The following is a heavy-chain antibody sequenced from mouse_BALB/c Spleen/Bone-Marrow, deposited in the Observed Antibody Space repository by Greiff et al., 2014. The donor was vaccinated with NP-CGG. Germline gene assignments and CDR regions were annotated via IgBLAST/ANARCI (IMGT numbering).Heavy chain of an antibody. CDR2: IYPGEGDT. CDR3: SREPSNWGYY. V-gene: IGHV1-87*01. J-gene: IGHJ2*01. Sequence: SGAELARPGASVKLSCKTSGYTFTTYWMQWVKQRPGQGLEWIGAIYPGEGDTRYTQKFKGKATLTADKSSSTAYIQLSNLTSEDSTVYYCSREPSNWGYYWGQGTTLTVSS. CDR1: GYTFTTYW.